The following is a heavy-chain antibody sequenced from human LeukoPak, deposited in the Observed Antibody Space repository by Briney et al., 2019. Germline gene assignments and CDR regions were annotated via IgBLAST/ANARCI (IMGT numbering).Heavy chain of an antibody. D-gene: IGHD2-15*01. CDR2: ISGSGTGT. CDR1: GFTFSNYP. V-gene: IGHV3-23*01. Sequence: QPGGSLRLSCAASGFTFSNYPMSWVRQAPGKGLVWLSTISGSGTGTYYADSVKGRFTISRDNSKNALYLQMNSLRAQDTAAYYCAKGQRLCSSGNCNSQVDYWGHGTLVIVPS. J-gene: IGHJ4*01. CDR3: AKGQRLCSSGNCNSQVDY.